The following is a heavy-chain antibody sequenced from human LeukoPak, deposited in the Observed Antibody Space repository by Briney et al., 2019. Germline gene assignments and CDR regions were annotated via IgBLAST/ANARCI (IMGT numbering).Heavy chain of an antibody. V-gene: IGHV3-23*01. J-gene: IGHJ4*02. CDR3: TTDRSGSHTRFDY. CDR2: ISGSGGST. Sequence: GGSLRLSCAASGFTFSSYAMSWVRQAPGKGLEWVSAISGSGGSTYYADSVKGRFTISRDNSKNTLYLQMNSLRAEDTAVYYCTTDRSGSHTRFDYWGQGTLVTVSS. CDR1: GFTFSSYA. D-gene: IGHD1-26*01.